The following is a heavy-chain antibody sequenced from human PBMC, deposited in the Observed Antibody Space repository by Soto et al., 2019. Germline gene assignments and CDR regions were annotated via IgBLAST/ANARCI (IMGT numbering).Heavy chain of an antibody. D-gene: IGHD2-21*02. J-gene: IGHJ5*02. CDR3: AKDRGDYYRMGWFDP. CDR1: GFTFSSYG. V-gene: IGHV3-30*18. CDR2: ISYDGSNK. Sequence: GGSLRLSCAASGFTFSSYGMHWVRQAPGKGLEWVAVISYDGSNKYYADSVKGRFTISRDNSKNTLYLQMNSLRAEDTAVYYCAKDRGDYYRMGWFDPWGQGTLVTVSS.